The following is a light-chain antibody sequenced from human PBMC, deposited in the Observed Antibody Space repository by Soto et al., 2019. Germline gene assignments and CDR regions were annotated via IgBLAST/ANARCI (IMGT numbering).Light chain of an antibody. J-gene: IGKJ1*01. CDR3: QKYDNWPET. Sequence: EIVMTQSPATLSVSPGERATLSCRVSQSVRSNLAWYQQKPGQAPRLLMYGASTRATGIPARFSGSGSGTEFTLTISSLQSADFAVYYCQKYDNWPETFGQETKVDIK. CDR2: GAS. V-gene: IGKV3-15*01. CDR1: QSVRSN.